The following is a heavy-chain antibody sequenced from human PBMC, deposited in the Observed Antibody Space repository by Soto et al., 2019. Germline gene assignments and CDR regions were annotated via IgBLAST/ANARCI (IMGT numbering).Heavy chain of an antibody. J-gene: IGHJ4*02. CDR1: GYTFTSYA. V-gene: IGHV1-3*01. CDR3: ARAVAVAADFDY. D-gene: IGHD6-19*01. CDR2: INAGDGNT. Sequence: ASVKVSCKASGYTFTSYAMHWVRQAPGQRLEWMGWINAGDGNTKYSQKFQGRVTITRDTSASTAYMELSSLRSEDTAVYYCARAVAVAADFDYWGQGTLVTVSS.